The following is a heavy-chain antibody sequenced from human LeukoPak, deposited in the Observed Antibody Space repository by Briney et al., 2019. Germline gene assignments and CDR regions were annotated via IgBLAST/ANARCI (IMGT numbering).Heavy chain of an antibody. CDR2: MNPNSGNT. J-gene: IGHJ5*02. D-gene: IGHD6-6*01. Sequence: GASVKVSCKASGYTFTSYEINWVLQATGQGLEWMGWMNPNSGNTGYAQKFQGRVTITRNTSISTAYMELSSLRSEDTAVYYCARGGSYSSWKLRFDPWGQGTLVTVSS. CDR1: GYTFTSYE. CDR3: ARGGSYSSWKLRFDP. V-gene: IGHV1-8*03.